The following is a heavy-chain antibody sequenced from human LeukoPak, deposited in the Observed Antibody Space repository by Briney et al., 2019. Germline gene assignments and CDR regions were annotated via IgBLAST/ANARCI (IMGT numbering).Heavy chain of an antibody. J-gene: IGHJ5*02. V-gene: IGHV3-21*01. Sequence: PGGPLRLSCAASGFTFSSYSMNWVRQAPGKGLEWVSSISSSSSYIYYADSVKGRFTISRDNAKNSLYLQMNSLRAEDTAVYYCARAVGAGYCSSTSCYINWFDPWGQGTLVTVSS. CDR2: ISSSSSYI. D-gene: IGHD2-2*03. CDR3: ARAVGAGYCSSTSCYINWFDP. CDR1: GFTFSSYS.